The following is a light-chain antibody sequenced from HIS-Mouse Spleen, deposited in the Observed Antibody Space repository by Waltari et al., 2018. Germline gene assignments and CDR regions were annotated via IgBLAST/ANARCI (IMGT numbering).Light chain of an antibody. CDR3: NSRDSSGNHYV. CDR2: GKN. CDR1: SLRSYY. J-gene: IGLJ1*01. V-gene: IGLV3-19*01. Sequence: SSELTQDPAVSVALGQTVRITCQGDSLRSYYASWYQQKPGQAPILVIYGKNNRHSGVPDRFSGSSSGNTASLTITGAQAEDEADYYCNSRDSSGNHYVFGTGTKVTVL.